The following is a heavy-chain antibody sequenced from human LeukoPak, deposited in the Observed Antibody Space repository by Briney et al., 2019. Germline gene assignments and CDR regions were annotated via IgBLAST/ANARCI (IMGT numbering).Heavy chain of an antibody. CDR1: GGSFSGYY. V-gene: IGHV4-34*01. CDR3: ARHTAYGSGSYYNRPNWFDP. Sequence: SETLSLTCAVYGGSFSGYYWSWIRQPPGKGLEWIGEINHSGSTNYNPSLKSRVTISVDTSKNQFSLKLSSVTAADTAVYYCARHTAYGSGSYYNRPNWFDPWGQGTLVTVSS. CDR2: INHSGST. D-gene: IGHD3-10*01. J-gene: IGHJ5*02.